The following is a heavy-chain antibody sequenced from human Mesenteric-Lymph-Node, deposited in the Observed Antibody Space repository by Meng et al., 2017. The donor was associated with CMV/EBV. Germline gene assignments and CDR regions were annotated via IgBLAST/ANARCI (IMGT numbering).Heavy chain of an antibody. CDR1: AFTFSRHG. D-gene: IGHD2/OR15-2a*01. V-gene: IGHV3-33*01. CDR2: ISNDGSSQ. CDR3: ARSKVIQYYYGMDV. J-gene: IGHJ6*02. Sequence: GESLKISCAASAFTFSRHGMHWVRQAPGKGLEWLAVISNDGSSQNYADSVKGRFTISRDNSKNMLFLQMSSLRAEDTAVYYCARSKVIQYYYGMDVWGQGTTVTVSS.